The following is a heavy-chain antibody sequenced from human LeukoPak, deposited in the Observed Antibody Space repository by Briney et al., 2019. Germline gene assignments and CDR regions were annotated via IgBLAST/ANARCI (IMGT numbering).Heavy chain of an antibody. CDR1: GFTFSSYW. J-gene: IGHJ6*03. V-gene: IGHV3-7*01. CDR3: ARDATIRGYYMDV. Sequence: GGSLRLSCAASGFTFSSYWMSWVRQAPGKGLEWVSNIKQDGSEKYYGDSVKGRFTISRDNAKNSLYLQMNSLRAEDTAVYYCARDATIRGYYMDVWGKGTTVTVSS. CDR2: IKQDGSEK. D-gene: IGHD5-12*01.